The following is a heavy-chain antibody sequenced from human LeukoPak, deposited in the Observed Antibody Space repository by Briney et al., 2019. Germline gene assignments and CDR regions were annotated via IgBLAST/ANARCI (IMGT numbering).Heavy chain of an antibody. CDR3: AREHPYYYDSSGTALMAEIKYYFDY. Sequence: GGSLRLSCAVSGFTLSSYNMNWVRQAPGKGLERVSYIRNSGNTIYYADSVKGRFTISRDPAKNSLYLQMNSLRAEDTAVYYCAREHPYYYDSSGTALMAEIKYYFDYWGQGTLVTVSS. V-gene: IGHV3-48*01. D-gene: IGHD3-22*01. CDR2: IRNSGNTI. CDR1: GFTLSSYN. J-gene: IGHJ4*02.